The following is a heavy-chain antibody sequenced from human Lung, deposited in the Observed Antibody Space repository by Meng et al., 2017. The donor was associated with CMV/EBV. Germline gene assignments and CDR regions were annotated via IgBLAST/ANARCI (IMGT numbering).Heavy chain of an antibody. D-gene: IGHD2/OR15-2a*01. CDR3: AKDYFSTTGFLDS. CDR1: GFMFSNYA. J-gene: IGHJ4*02. V-gene: IGHV3-23*01. CDR2: IAGSDSAT. Sequence: AASGFMFSNYAMSWVRQAPGKGLEWVAAIAGSDSATYHADSVRGRFSISRDNSENTLWLQMNSLRAEDTAMYYCAKDYFSTTGFLDSWGQGTLVTVSS.